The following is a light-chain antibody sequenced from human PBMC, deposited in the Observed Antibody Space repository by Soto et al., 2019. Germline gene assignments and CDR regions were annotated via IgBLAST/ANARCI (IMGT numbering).Light chain of an antibody. Sequence: DIQMTQSPSTLSASVGDRVTITCRASQSISSWLAWYQQKPGKAPKLLIHKASILRSGVPSRFSGSGSGTEFTLTISSLQPDDFATYYCQQYNTYSGTVGQGTKVDIK. CDR3: QQYNTYSGT. CDR2: KAS. V-gene: IGKV1-5*03. CDR1: QSISSW. J-gene: IGKJ1*01.